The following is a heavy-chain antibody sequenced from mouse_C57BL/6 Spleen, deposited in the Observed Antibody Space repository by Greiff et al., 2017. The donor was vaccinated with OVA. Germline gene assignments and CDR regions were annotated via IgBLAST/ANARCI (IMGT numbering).Heavy chain of an antibody. Sequence: EVKLMESGGGLVKPGGSLKLSCAASGFTFSSYTMSWVRQTPEKRLEWVATISGGGGNTYYPDSVKGRFTISRDNAKNTLYLQMSSLRSEDAALYYCAYGYDAWFAYWGQGTLVTVSA. V-gene: IGHV5-9*01. J-gene: IGHJ3*01. CDR2: ISGGGGNT. D-gene: IGHD2-2*01. CDR3: AYGYDAWFAY. CDR1: GFTFSSYT.